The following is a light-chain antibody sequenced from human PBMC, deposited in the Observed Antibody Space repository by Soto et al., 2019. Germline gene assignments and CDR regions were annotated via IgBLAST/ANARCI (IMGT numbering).Light chain of an antibody. CDR2: DVN. Sequence: QSVLTQPRSVSGSPGQSVTISCTGISNDVGRFDYVSWYQQHPGKAPKVIIYDVNERPSGVPNRFSGSKSGNTASLTISGLQADDEADYYCCSYAGSSTPYVFXTGTKVTVL. CDR1: SNDVGRFDY. J-gene: IGLJ1*01. CDR3: CSYAGSSTPYV. V-gene: IGLV2-11*01.